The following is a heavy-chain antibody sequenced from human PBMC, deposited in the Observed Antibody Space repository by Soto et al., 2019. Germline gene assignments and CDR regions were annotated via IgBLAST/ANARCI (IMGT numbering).Heavy chain of an antibody. Sequence: SETLSLTCTVSGGSISSGGSYWGWIRQPPGKGLEWIWYIYYSGNTYFNPSLKSRVTLSVDTSKNQFSLNLSSVTAADTAVYYCVRYCSTTKCPFDYWGQGTLVTVSS. CDR2: IYYSGNT. CDR3: VRYCSTTKCPFDY. V-gene: IGHV4-30-4*01. J-gene: IGHJ4*02. CDR1: GGSISSGGSY. D-gene: IGHD2-2*01.